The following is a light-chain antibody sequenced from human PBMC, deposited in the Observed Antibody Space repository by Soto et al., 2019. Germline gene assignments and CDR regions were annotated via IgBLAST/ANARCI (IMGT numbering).Light chain of an antibody. CDR2: DAS. CDR3: QQFNSYPRT. J-gene: IGKJ2*01. CDR1: QGISST. Sequence: AIQLTQSPSSLSASVGDRVTITCRASQGISSTLAWYQQKPGKAPKLLIYDASTLEGGVPSRFSGSGSGTDFTLTISSLQPEDFATYYCQQFNSYPRTFGQGTKLESK. V-gene: IGKV1-13*02.